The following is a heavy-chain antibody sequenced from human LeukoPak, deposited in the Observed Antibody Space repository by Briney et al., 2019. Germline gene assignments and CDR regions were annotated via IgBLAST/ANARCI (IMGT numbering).Heavy chain of an antibody. V-gene: IGHV1-46*01. D-gene: IGHD3-10*01. Sequence: ASVKVSCKASGYTFTSYYMHWVRQAPGQGLEWTGIINPSGGSTSYAQKFQGRVTMTRDTSTSTVYMELSSLRSEDTAVYYCARDGSFIQSGEFDFDYWGQGTLVTVSS. CDR1: GYTFTSYY. CDR2: INPSGGST. CDR3: ARDGSFIQSGEFDFDY. J-gene: IGHJ4*02.